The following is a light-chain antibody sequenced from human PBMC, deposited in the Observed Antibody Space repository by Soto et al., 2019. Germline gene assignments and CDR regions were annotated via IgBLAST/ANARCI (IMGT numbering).Light chain of an antibody. V-gene: IGKV3-15*01. J-gene: IGKJ4*01. CDR3: QQYIDWAPLT. CDR1: QSIRTN. Sequence: EIVMTQSPATVSVSPGERVTLSCRASQSIRTNVAWYQQKPGQALRLLIYDASTRATGLSSRFSASGSGTEFTLTISSLQSEDVATYYCQQYIDWAPLTFGVGTMLEI. CDR2: DAS.